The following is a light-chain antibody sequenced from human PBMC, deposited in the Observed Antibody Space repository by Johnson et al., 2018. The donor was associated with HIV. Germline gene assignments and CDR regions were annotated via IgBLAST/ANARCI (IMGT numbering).Light chain of an antibody. CDR1: SSNIVNIY. J-gene: IGLJ1*01. CDR2: DNN. CDR3: GTWDSSLSAV. V-gene: IGLV1-51*01. Sequence: QSVLTQPPSVSAAPGQKVTISCSGSSSNIVNIYISWYQHLPGTAPKLLIYDNNKRPSGSPDRFSGSKSGTSATLGITGLQTGDEADYYCGTWDSSLSAVFGTGTKVTVL.